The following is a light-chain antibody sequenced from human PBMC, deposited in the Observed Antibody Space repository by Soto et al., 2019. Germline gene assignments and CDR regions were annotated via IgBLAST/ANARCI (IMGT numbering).Light chain of an antibody. CDR3: QQYNDWPPWT. Sequence: EIVVTQSPAALSVSPGGRVTLSCRASQSVSSNLAWYQQKPGQAPRLLIYGVSTRATGIPARFSGSGSGTEFTLTINSLQSEDFAVYYCQQYNDWPPWTFGRGTKADIK. J-gene: IGKJ1*01. V-gene: IGKV3-15*01. CDR2: GVS. CDR1: QSVSSN.